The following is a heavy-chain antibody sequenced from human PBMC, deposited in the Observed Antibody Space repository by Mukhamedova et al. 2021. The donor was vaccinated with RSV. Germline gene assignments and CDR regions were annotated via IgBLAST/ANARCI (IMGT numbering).Heavy chain of an antibody. Sequence: GLEWMGGIIPILGIANYAQKFQGRVTITADESTSTAYMELSSLRSEDTAVYYCARDPGKYYFDYWGQGTLVTVPS. CDR2: IIPILGIA. J-gene: IGHJ4*02. CDR3: ARDPGKYYFDY. V-gene: IGHV1-69*10.